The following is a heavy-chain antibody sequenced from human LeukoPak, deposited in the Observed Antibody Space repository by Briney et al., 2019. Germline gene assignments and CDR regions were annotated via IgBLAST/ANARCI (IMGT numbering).Heavy chain of an antibody. J-gene: IGHJ4*02. V-gene: IGHV4-59*01. CDR1: GGSISSYC. CDR3: ARTPPYSNYFDY. Sequence: SETLSLTCTVSGGSISSYCWSWIRQPPGKRLEWIAYIYYSGSTNYNPSLKSRVTISVDTSKNQFSLKLSSVTAADTAVYYCARTPPYSNYFDYWGQGTLVTVSS. D-gene: IGHD4-11*01. CDR2: IYYSGST.